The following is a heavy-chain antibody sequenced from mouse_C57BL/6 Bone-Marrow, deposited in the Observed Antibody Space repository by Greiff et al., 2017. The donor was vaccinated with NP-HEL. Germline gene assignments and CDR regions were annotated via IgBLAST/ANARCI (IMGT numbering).Heavy chain of an antibody. CDR1: GFTFSSYA. Sequence: EVKVVESGGGLVKPGGSLKLSCAASGFTFSSYAMSWVRQTPEKRLEWVATISDGGSYTYYPDNVKGRFTISRDNAKNNLYLQMSHLKSEDTAMYYCARVRLGLDYWGQGTTLTVSS. J-gene: IGHJ2*01. CDR2: ISDGGSYT. D-gene: IGHD4-1*01. V-gene: IGHV5-4*03. CDR3: ARVRLGLDY.